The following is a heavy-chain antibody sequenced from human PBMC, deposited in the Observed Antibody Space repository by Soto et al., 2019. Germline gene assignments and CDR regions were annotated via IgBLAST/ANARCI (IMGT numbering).Heavy chain of an antibody. CDR3: AREMVRGVGSDY. Sequence: ASVNVSCKASGYTFTSNGISWVRQAPGQGLEWMGWISTYNGNTKYAQKLQGRVTMTTDTSTSTAYMELRSLRSDDTAVFYCAREMVRGVGSDYWGQGTLVTVS. V-gene: IGHV1-18*01. CDR2: ISTYNGNT. J-gene: IGHJ4*02. CDR1: GYTFTSNG. D-gene: IGHD3-10*01.